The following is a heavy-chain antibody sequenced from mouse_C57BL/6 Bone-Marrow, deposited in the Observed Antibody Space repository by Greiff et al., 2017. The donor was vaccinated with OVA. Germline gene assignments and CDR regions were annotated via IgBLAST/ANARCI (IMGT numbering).Heavy chain of an antibody. J-gene: IGHJ2*01. Sequence: QVQLMESGAELVKPGASVKISCKASGYAFSSYWMNWVKQRPGKGLEWIGQIYPGDGATNYNGKFKGKVTLTADKSSSTAYMQLSSLTSEDSAVYYCARHGNSRYFDYWGQGTTLTVSS. D-gene: IGHD1-1*01. CDR3: ARHGNSRYFDY. CDR1: GYAFSSYW. CDR2: IYPGDGAT. V-gene: IGHV1-80*01.